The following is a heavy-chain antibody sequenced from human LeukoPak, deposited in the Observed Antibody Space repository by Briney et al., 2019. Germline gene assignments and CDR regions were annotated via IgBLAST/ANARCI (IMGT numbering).Heavy chain of an antibody. V-gene: IGHV3-15*01. D-gene: IGHD2-15*01. CDR3: TTGGGCSGGTCYLIAY. J-gene: IGHJ4*02. CDR2: IKRKTDGGTT. CDR1: GLSFSNAW. Sequence: PGGSLRLSCEASGLSFSNAWMTWVRQAPGKGLEWVGRIKRKTDGGTTDYAAPVKDRFTISRDDSKNTLYLQMNSLKTEDTGLYYCTTGGGCSGGTCYLIAYWGQGTLVTVSS.